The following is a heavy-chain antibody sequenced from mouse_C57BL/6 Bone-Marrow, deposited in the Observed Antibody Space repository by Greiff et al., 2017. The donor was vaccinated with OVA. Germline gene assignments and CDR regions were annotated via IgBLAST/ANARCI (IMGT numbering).Heavy chain of an antibody. J-gene: IGHJ3*01. Sequence: QVQLQQPGAELVKPGASVKLSCKASGYTFTSYWMQWVKQRPGQGLEWIGEIDPSDSYTNYNQKFKGKATLTVDTSSSTAYMQLNSLTSEDSAVYYCVSAVFAYWGQGTLVTVS. V-gene: IGHV1-50*01. CDR3: VSAVFAY. CDR1: GYTFTSYW. CDR2: IDPSDSYT.